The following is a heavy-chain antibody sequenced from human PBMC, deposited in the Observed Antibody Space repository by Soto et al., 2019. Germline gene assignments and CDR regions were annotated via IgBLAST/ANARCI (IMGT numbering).Heavy chain of an antibody. CDR1: GGSITSSSYY. J-gene: IGHJ4*02. CDR2: IYHSGST. D-gene: IGHD4-17*01. Sequence: SETLSLTCTVSGGSITSSSYYWGWIRQPPGKGLEWIGTIYHSGSTYYNPSLKSRVTISVDRSKNQFSLKLSSVTAADTAVYYCARGGKTVTTFDYWGQGTLVTVSS. CDR3: ARGGKTVTTFDY. V-gene: IGHV4-39*07.